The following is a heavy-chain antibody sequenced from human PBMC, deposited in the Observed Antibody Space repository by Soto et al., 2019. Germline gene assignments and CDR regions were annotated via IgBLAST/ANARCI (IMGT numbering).Heavy chain of an antibody. CDR2: INSDGSIT. Sequence: GGSLRLSCAASGFTFSSYWMHWVRQAPGKGLVWVSRINSDGSITTYADSVKGRFTISRDNAKNRLYLQMSSLRAEDTAVYYCARGLTNAATVTTSYWGQGTLVTVSS. J-gene: IGHJ4*02. CDR1: GFTFSSYW. CDR3: ARGLTNAATVTTSY. D-gene: IGHD4-17*01. V-gene: IGHV3-74*01.